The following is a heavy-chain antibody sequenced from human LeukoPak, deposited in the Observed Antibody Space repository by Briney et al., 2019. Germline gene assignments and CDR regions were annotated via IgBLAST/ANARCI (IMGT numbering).Heavy chain of an antibody. D-gene: IGHD1-14*01. CDR1: GGTFSSYA. CDR2: IIPIFGTA. J-gene: IGHJ6*03. Sequence: GASVKVSCKASGGTFSSYAISWVRQAPGQGLEWMGGIIPIFGTANYAQKFQGRVTITADESTSTAYMELSSLRSEDTAVYYCAREGRRPGGFGPELGNYYYYMDVWGKGTTVTVSS. CDR3: AREGRRPGGFGPELGNYYYYMDV. V-gene: IGHV1-69*13.